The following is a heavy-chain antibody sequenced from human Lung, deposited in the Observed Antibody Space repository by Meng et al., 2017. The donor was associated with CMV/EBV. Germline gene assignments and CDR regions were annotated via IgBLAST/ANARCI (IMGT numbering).Heavy chain of an antibody. Sequence: SXTXSLXCTVSGDSITSSSYYWGWIRQPPGKGLEWIGSMYYSANTYYNPSLKSRVTISVDTSQNQFSLTLTSVTAADTAVYYCAFSSGADYGSGSRDYWCQGTLVTVSS. D-gene: IGHD3-10*01. CDR1: GDSITSSSYY. J-gene: IGHJ4*02. CDR3: AFSSGADYGSGSRDY. V-gene: IGHV4-39*01. CDR2: MYYSANT.